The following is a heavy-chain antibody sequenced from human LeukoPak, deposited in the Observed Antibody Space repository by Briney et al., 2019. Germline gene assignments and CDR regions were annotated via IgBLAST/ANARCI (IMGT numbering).Heavy chain of an antibody. CDR2: MNPSSGNT. Sequence: VASVKVSCKASGYTFTSYDINWVRQATGQGLEWMGWMNPSSGNTGYAQKFQGRVTMTRNTSISTAYMELSSLRSEDTAVYYCAREDYGSGSSHYGMDVWGQGTTVTVSS. CDR3: AREDYGSGSSHYGMDV. CDR1: GYTFTSYD. V-gene: IGHV1-8*01. J-gene: IGHJ6*02. D-gene: IGHD3-10*01.